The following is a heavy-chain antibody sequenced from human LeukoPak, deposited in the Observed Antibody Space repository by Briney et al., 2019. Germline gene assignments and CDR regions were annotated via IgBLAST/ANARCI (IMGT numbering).Heavy chain of an antibody. Sequence: ASVKVSCKASGGTFSSYTISWVRQAPGQGLEWMGMIIPILGIANYAQKFQGRVTITADKSTSTAYMELSSLRSEGTAVYYCARGGIVVVPAANWFDPWGQGTLVTVSS. CDR1: GGTFSSYT. CDR3: ARGGIVVVPAANWFDP. D-gene: IGHD2-2*01. J-gene: IGHJ5*02. CDR2: IIPILGIA. V-gene: IGHV1-69*02.